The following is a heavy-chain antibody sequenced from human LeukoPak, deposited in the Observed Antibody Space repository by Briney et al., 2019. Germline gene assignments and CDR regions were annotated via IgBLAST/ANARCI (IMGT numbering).Heavy chain of an antibody. J-gene: IGHJ4*02. Sequence: PSETLSLTCTVSGGSISSSSYYWGWIRQPPGKGLEWIGYIYYSGSTNYNPSLKSRVTISVDTSKNQFSLKLSSVTAADTAVYYCARHATYYYGSGSYLFDYWGQGTLVTVSS. CDR1: GGSISSSSYY. V-gene: IGHV4-61*05. CDR2: IYYSGST. D-gene: IGHD3-10*01. CDR3: ARHATYYYGSGSYLFDY.